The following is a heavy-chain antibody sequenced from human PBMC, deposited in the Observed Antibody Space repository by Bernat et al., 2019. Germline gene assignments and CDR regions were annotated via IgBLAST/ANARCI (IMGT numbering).Heavy chain of an antibody. CDR1: GFTFSSYA. V-gene: IGHV3-23*01. CDR2: ISGSGDST. D-gene: IGHD3-16*01. CDR3: AKYACRSASYTYDYYYYMDV. J-gene: IGHJ6*03. Sequence: EVQLLESGGGLVQPGGSLRLSCAASGFTFSSYAMSWVRQAPGKGLEWVSAISGSGDSTYFADSVKGRFTISRDNSKNTVYLQMSSLRAEDMAVYYCAKYACRSASYTYDYYYYMDVWGKGTMVTVSS.